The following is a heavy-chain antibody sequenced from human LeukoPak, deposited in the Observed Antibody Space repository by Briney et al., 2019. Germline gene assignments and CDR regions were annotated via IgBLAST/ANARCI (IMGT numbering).Heavy chain of an antibody. Sequence: ASVKVSCKASGYTFTGYYMHWVRQAPGQGLEWMGWINPNSGGTNYAQKFQGRVTMTRDTSISTAYMELSRLRSDDTAVYYCARVRITMVRGVIITPRHYWFDPWGQGTLVTVSS. CDR1: GYTFTGYY. CDR2: INPNSGGT. V-gene: IGHV1-2*02. D-gene: IGHD3-10*01. CDR3: ARVRITMVRGVIITPRHYWFDP. J-gene: IGHJ5*02.